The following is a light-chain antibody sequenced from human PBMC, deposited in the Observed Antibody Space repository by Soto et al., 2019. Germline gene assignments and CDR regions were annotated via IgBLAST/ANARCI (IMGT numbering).Light chain of an antibody. V-gene: IGKV3-15*01. CDR1: QSVSSD. J-gene: IGKJ1*01. CDR2: GAS. CDR3: QQYNKWPRWT. Sequence: EVVMAQSPATLSVSPGDKATLSCRASQSVSSDLACYQQKPGQAPRLLLYGASTRATSVPARFSGSGSGTEFTLTISSLQSEDFAVYYCQQYNKWPRWTFGQGTKVDI.